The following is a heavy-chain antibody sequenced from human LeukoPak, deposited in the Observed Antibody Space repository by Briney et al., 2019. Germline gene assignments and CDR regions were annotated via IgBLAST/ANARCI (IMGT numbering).Heavy chain of an antibody. CDR1: GYTFTSYG. CDR3: ARCYSNFGSRRYYYYYMDV. Sequence: ASVKVSCKASGYTFTSYGISWVRQAPGQGLEWMGWISAYNGNTNYAQKLQGRVTMTTDTSTSTAYMELRSLRSDDTAVYYCARCYSNFGSRRYYYYYMDVWGKGTTVTVSS. J-gene: IGHJ6*03. CDR2: ISAYNGNT. V-gene: IGHV1-18*01. D-gene: IGHD4-11*01.